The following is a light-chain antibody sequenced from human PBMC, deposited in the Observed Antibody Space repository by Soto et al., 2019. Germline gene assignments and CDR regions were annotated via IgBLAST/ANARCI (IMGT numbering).Light chain of an antibody. Sequence: EIVLTQSPGTLSLSPGEVATLSCRASQSVSSSYLAWYQQKPGQAPRLLIYGVSKRATGIPDRFSGSGSGTDFTLTISRLEPEDFAVYYCQQYDNSPLTFGGGTKVDIK. CDR3: QQYDNSPLT. CDR1: QSVSSSY. J-gene: IGKJ4*01. CDR2: GVS. V-gene: IGKV3-20*01.